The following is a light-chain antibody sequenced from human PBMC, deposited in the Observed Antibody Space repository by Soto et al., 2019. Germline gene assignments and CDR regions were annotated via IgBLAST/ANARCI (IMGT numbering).Light chain of an antibody. J-gene: IGKJ1*01. Sequence: IVLTQSPATLSLSPGKRATLSCRASQNISSYLIWYQQKPGQAPRLLIYDVSNRATGIPARFSGSVSGTDFSLTIRRLETEDCAVYEGQQRSHWTRTFGQGTKVDIK. CDR1: QNISSY. CDR2: DVS. V-gene: IGKV3-11*01. CDR3: QQRSHWTRT.